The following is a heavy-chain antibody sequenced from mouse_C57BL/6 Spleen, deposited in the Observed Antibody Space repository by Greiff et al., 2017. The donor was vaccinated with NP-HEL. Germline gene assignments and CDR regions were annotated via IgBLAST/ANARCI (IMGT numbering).Heavy chain of an antibody. V-gene: IGHV1-81*01. Sequence: QVQLKESGAELARPGASVKLSCKASGYTFTSYGISWVKQRTGQGLEWIGEIYPRSGNTYYNEKFKGKATLTADKSSSTAYMELRSLTSEDSAVYFCARYGTAQVWFAYWGQETLVTVSA. D-gene: IGHD3-2*02. CDR1: GYTFTSYG. CDR2: IYPRSGNT. J-gene: IGHJ3*01. CDR3: ARYGTAQVWFAY.